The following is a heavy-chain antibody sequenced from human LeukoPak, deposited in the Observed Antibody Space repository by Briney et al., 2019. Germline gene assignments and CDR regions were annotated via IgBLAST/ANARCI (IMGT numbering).Heavy chain of an antibody. CDR1: GFTFSSYA. D-gene: IGHD5-18*01. CDR3: AIVDTDHTWNYYYNYMDV. J-gene: IGHJ6*03. Sequence: GGSLRLSCAASGFTFSSYAMHWVRQAPGKGLEWVAVISYDGSNKYYADSVKGRFTISRDNSKNTLYLQMNSLRAEDTAVYYCAIVDTDHTWNYYYNYMDVWGKGTTVTVSS. V-gene: IGHV3-30*04. CDR2: ISYDGSNK.